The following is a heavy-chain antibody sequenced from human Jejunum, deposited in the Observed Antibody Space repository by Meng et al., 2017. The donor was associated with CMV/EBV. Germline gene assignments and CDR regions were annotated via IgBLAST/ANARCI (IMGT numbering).Heavy chain of an antibody. V-gene: IGHV3-7*01. CDR1: GFLFSNYG. D-gene: IGHD2-8*02. J-gene: IGHJ5*02. CDR2: IKQDGSAQ. Sequence: GFLFSNYGMTWVRPAPGQGLEWVANIKQDGSAQYYVDSVKGRFTISRDNAKNSLYLQMNSLRVDDTGVYYCARRPALEYWDWFDPWGQGTLVTVSS. CDR3: ARRPALEYWDWFDP.